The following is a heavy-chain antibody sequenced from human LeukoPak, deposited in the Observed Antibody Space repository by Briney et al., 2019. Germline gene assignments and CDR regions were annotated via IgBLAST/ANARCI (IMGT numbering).Heavy chain of an antibody. V-gene: IGHV3-7*01. Sequence: GGSLRLSCAASGFTFSNYWMGWVRQAPGKGLEWVANIKPDGSEKYYVDSAKGRFTISRDNAKNSLNPQMSSLRAEDTAVYYCARDPTTSQGSDAFDIWGQGTRVTVSS. CDR2: IKPDGSEK. CDR1: GFTFSNYW. CDR3: ARDPTTSQGSDAFDI. J-gene: IGHJ3*02. D-gene: IGHD1-1*01.